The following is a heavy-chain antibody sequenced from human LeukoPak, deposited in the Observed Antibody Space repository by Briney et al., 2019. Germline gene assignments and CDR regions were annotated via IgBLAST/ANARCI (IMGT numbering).Heavy chain of an antibody. CDR1: GGSFSGYY. CDR2: INHSGST. J-gene: IGHJ5*02. CDR3: ARGPRVGATLRYNWFDP. Sequence: SETLSLTCAVYGGSFSGYYWSWIRQPPGKGLEWIGEINHSGSTNYNPSLKSRVTISVDTSKNQFSLKLSSVTAADTAVYYCARGPRVGATLRYNWFDPWGQGTLATVSS. V-gene: IGHV4-34*01. D-gene: IGHD1-26*01.